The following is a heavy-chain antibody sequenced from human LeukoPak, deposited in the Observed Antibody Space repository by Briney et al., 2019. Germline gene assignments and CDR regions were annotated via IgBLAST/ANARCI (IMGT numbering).Heavy chain of an antibody. CDR1: GFTFTNHC. Sequence: GGSLRLSCAASGFTFTNHCMHWVRQAPGKGLVWVSRIRGDGGDTSYADSVKGRFTISRDNTKNTLYLQMDSLGAEDTAVYYCGRDVVLGSGSVDYWGQGVLVTVSS. CDR3: GRDVVLGSGSVDY. V-gene: IGHV3-74*01. D-gene: IGHD3-10*01. J-gene: IGHJ4*02. CDR2: IRGDGGDT.